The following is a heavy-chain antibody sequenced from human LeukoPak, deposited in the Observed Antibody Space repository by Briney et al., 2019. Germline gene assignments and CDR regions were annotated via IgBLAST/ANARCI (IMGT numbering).Heavy chain of an antibody. Sequence: NPSETLSLTCTVPGGSISSYYWSWIRQPAGKGLEWIGRIYTSGSTNYNPSLKSRVTMSVDTSKNQFSLKLSSVTAADTAVYYCARDPAGRYYDSSGYYYEDYYYYMDVWGKGTTVTVSS. V-gene: IGHV4-4*07. CDR1: GGSISSYY. J-gene: IGHJ6*03. CDR3: ARDPAGRYYDSSGYYYEDYYYYMDV. D-gene: IGHD3-22*01. CDR2: IYTSGST.